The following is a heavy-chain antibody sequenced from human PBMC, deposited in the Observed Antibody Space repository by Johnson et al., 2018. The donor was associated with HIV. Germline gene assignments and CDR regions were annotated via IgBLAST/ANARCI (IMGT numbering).Heavy chain of an antibody. CDR3: ASPSSGWFYAFDI. D-gene: IGHD6-19*01. CDR1: GFTFSSYA. Sequence: QVQLVESGGGVVQPGRSLRLSCAASGFTFSSYAMHWVRQAPGKGLEWVAVISYDGSDKYYADSVKGRFTISRDNSKNPLYLQMNSLRAEDPAVSYCASPSSGWFYAFDIWGQGTMVTVSS. V-gene: IGHV3-30*04. CDR2: ISYDGSDK. J-gene: IGHJ3*02.